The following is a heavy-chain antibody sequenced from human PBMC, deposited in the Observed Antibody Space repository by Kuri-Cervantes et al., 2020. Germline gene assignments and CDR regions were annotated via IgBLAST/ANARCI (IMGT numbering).Heavy chain of an antibody. CDR1: GFPLSTSGVG. J-gene: IGHJ4*02. V-gene: IGHV2-26*01. Sequence: SGPTLVKPTQTLTLTCTFSGFPLSTSGVGVGWIRQPPGKALEWLAHIFSSDEKSYSTSLKSRLTISKDTSKSQVVLTMTNMDPVDTATYYCARMRATVTTPIDYWGQGTLVTVSS. D-gene: IGHD4-17*01. CDR2: IFSSDEK. CDR3: ARMRATVTTPIDY.